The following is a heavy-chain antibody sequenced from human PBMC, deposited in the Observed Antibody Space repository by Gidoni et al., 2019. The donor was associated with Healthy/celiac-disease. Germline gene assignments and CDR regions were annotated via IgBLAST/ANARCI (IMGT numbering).Heavy chain of an antibody. CDR1: GVTFSSYA. CDR3: ARDDPRSGSKAGYFDY. CDR2: IIPIFGTA. J-gene: IGHJ4*02. D-gene: IGHD3-10*01. Sequence: QVQLVQSGAEVKKPGSSVNVSGKASGVTFSSYAISWVRQAPGQGLEWMGGIIPIFGTANYAQKFQGRVTITADESTSTAYMELSSLRSEDTAVYYCARDDPRSGSKAGYFDYWGQGTLVTVSS. V-gene: IGHV1-69*01.